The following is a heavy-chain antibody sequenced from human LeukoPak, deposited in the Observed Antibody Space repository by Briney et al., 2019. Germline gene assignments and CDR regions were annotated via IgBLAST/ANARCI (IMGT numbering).Heavy chain of an antibody. CDR3: ARAPRGYTTSNWFDP. V-gene: IGHV4-39*01. Sequence: SETLSLTCTVSDGSISSSSYYWGWIRQPPGKGLESIGSIYFSGSTYYNPSLKSRVTISVDTSKNQFSLKLSSVTAADTAVYFCARAPRGYTTSNWFDPWGQGTLVTVSS. CDR1: DGSISSSSYY. J-gene: IGHJ5*02. CDR2: IYFSGST. D-gene: IGHD5-18*01.